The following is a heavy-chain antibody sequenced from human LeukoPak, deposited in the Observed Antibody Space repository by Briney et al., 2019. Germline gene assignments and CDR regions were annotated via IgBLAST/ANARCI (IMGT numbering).Heavy chain of an antibody. CDR1: GYTFTSYG. J-gene: IGHJ5*02. CDR3: AGEECRSTSCYKEWFDP. CDR2: ISAYNGNT. Sequence: ASVKVSCKASGYTFTSYGISWVRQAPGQGLEWMGWISAYNGNTNYAQKLQGRVTMTTDTSTSTAYMELRSLRSDDTAVYYCAGEECRSTSCYKEWFDPWGQGTLVTVSS. D-gene: IGHD2-2*02. V-gene: IGHV1-18*01.